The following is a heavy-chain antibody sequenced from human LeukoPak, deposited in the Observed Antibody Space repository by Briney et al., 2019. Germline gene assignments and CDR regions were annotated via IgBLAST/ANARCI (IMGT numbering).Heavy chain of an antibody. CDR3: ATAGIVLDTGAEFLLH. J-gene: IGHJ1*01. CDR1: GDTLTELS. V-gene: IGHV1-24*01. CDR2: FDPEEGET. D-gene: IGHD2-8*01. Sequence: ASVKVSCKLSGDTLTELSMHWVRQSPGKGLEWMGGFDPEEGETIYAQRFQGRVTMTEDTVTDTAPMELSSLTSEDTAVYDCATAGIVLDTGAEFLLHWGQGTLVTVSS.